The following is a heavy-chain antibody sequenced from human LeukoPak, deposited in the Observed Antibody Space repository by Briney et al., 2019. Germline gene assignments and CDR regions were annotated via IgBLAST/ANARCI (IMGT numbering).Heavy chain of an antibody. D-gene: IGHD1-26*01. V-gene: IGHV6-1*01. CDR2: TYFRSEWYT. J-gene: IGHJ5*02. Sequence: SQTLSLTCDVSGDIVSNKNGAWNWIRQSPSRGLEWLGRTYFRSEWYTDYAVSVKGRIAITADTSKNQFSLQLASVTPEDTAVYYCASGWALSWGQGSLVTVSS. CDR3: ASGWALS. CDR1: GDIVSNKNGA.